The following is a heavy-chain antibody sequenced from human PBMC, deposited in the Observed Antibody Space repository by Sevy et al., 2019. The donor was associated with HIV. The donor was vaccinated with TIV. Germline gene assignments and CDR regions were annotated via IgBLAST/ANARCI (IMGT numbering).Heavy chain of an antibody. J-gene: IGHJ4*02. CDR2: SGST. CDR1: GVSVCPYY. V-gene: IGHV4-59*02. Sequence: SETLSLTCTVSGVSVCPYYWAWIRQPPGKGLECVAFSGSTNYNPYLKSRATTSVDTSKNQFSLKLSSVTAADTAIYYCARGGPNQQQLDYYDHWGQGTLVTVSS. CDR3: ARGGPNQQQLDYYDH. D-gene: IGHD1-1*01.